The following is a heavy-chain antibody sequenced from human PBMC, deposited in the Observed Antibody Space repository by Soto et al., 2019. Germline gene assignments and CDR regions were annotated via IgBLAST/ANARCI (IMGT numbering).Heavy chain of an antibody. CDR2: INPNSGGT. D-gene: IGHD6-19*01. Sequence: ASVKVSCKASGGTFSGYYMHWVRQAPGQGLEWMGWINPNSGGTNYAQKFQGRVTMTRDTSISTAYMELSRLRSDDTAVYYCARDRGSGWYLTYYYYGMDVWGQGTTVTVSS. CDR1: GGTFSGYY. V-gene: IGHV1-2*02. CDR3: ARDRGSGWYLTYYYYGMDV. J-gene: IGHJ6*02.